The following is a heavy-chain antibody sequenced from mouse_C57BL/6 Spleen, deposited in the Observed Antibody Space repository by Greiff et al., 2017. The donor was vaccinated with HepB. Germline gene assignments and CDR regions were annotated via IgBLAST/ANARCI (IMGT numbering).Heavy chain of an antibody. CDR2: IDPSDSET. CDR3: ARKDYYGSSWGFAY. V-gene: IGHV1-52*01. CDR1: GYTFTSYW. Sequence: VQLQQPGAELVRPGSSVKLSCKASGYTFTSYWMHWVKQRPIQGLEWIGNIDPSDSETHYNQKFKDKATLTVDKSSSTAYMQLSSLTSEDSAVYYCARKDYYGSSWGFAYWGQGTLVTVSA. J-gene: IGHJ3*01. D-gene: IGHD1-1*01.